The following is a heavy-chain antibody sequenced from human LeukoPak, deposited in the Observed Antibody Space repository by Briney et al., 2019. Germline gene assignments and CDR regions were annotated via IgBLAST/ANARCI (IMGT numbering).Heavy chain of an antibody. J-gene: IGHJ4*02. CDR1: GYTFTSYD. CDR2: MNPNSGNT. V-gene: IGHV1-8*03. D-gene: IGHD6-19*01. Sequence: ASVKVSCKASGYTFTSYDINWVRQATGQGLEWMGWMNPNSGNTGYAQKFQGRVTITRNTSISTAYMELSSLRSEDTAVYYCARRVGSGWFLHYWGQGTLVTVSS. CDR3: ARRVGSGWFLHY.